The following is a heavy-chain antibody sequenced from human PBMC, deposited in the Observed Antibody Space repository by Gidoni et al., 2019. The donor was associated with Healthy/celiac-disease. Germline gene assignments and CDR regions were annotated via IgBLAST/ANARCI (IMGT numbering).Heavy chain of an antibody. CDR3: ARDHTLRRITMIVVATPGAFDI. V-gene: IGHV3-7*01. CDR2: IKQDGSEK. J-gene: IGHJ3*02. CDR1: GFTFSSYW. Sequence: EVQLVESGGGLVQPGGSLRLSCAASGFTFSSYWMSWVRQAPGKGLEWVANIKQDGSEKYYVDSVKGRFTISRDNAKNSLYLQMNSLRAEDTAVYYCARDHTLRRITMIVVATPGAFDIWGQGTMVTVSS. D-gene: IGHD3-22*01.